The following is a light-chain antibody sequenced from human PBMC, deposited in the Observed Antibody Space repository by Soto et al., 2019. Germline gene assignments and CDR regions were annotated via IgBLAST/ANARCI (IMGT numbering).Light chain of an antibody. V-gene: IGLV2-14*01. CDR3: SSYTRSSTHWV. CDR2: EVS. J-gene: IGLJ3*02. CDR1: SSDVGGYNY. Sequence: QSALTQPASVSGSPGQSITISCTGTSSDVGGYNYVSWYQQHPGKAPKLMIYEVSNRPSGVSNRFSGSKSGNTASLTISGLQAEDDADYYCSSYTRSSTHWVFGGGTKVTVL.